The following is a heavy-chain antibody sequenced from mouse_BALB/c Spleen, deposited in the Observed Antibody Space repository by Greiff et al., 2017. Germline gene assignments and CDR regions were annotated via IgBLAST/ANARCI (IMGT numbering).Heavy chain of an antibody. Sequence: EVKLVESGAGLVKPGGSLKLSCAASGFTFSSYAMSWVRQTPEKRLEWVASISSGGSTYYPDSVKGRFTISRDNARNILYLQMSSLRSEDTAMYYCARAELGYAMDYWGQGTSVTVSS. V-gene: IGHV5-6-5*01. CDR3: ARAELGYAMDY. CDR2: ISSGGST. CDR1: GFTFSSYA. J-gene: IGHJ4*01.